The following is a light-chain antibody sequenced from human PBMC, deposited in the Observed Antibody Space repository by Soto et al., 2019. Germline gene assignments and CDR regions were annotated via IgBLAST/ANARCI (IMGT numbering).Light chain of an antibody. CDR3: QQYNNWPLT. CDR2: GAS. J-gene: IGKJ5*01. V-gene: IGKV3-15*01. Sequence: EIVMTHSPATLSVSPGARATLSCRVSQSVSSNLAWYQQKPGQAPRLLIYGASTRATGIPARFSGSGSGTEFTLTISSLQSEDFAVYYCQQYNNWPLTFGQGTRLEIK. CDR1: QSVSSN.